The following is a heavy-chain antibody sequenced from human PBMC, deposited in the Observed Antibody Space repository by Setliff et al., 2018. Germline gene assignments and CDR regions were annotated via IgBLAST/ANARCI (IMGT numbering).Heavy chain of an antibody. CDR3: VRGELQLRRYFDF. J-gene: IGHJ4*02. V-gene: IGHV3-23*01. CDR1: GFTFDSHA. CDR2: ISASGGGT. D-gene: IGHD1-7*01. Sequence: GGSLRLSCAASGFTFDSHAMAWVRQAPGKGLEWVSGISASGGGTYYPDSVKGRFSISRDNSKNMLYLEVNSLRAEDTAVYYCVRGELQLRRYFDFWGQGTLVTVSS.